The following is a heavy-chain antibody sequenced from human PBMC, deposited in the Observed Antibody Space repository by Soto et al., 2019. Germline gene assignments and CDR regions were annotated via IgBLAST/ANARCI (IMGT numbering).Heavy chain of an antibody. CDR2: INTDGSVA. V-gene: IGHV3-74*03. J-gene: IGHJ3*02. CDR1: GLTFRSHW. CDR3: ARGDYYDSSGPFSDAFDI. Sequence: GGSLRLSCAASGLTFRSHWMHWVLQAPGKGLVWVSRINTDGSVAMYVDSVKGRFTISRDNAKNTLYLHMNSLRAEDTAVYYCARGDYYDSSGPFSDAFDIWGQGTMVTVSS. D-gene: IGHD3-22*01.